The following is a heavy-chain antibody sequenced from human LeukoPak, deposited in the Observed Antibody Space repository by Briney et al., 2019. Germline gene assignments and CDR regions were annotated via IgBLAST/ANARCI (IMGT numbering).Heavy chain of an antibody. J-gene: IGHJ6*02. CDR1: GGSISSYY. V-gene: IGHV4-59*06. D-gene: IGHD2-2*01. CDR2: IYYSGST. CDR3: ARLSDIVVVPAAMFPYYGMDV. Sequence: PSETLSLTCTVSGGSISSYYWSWIRQPPGKGLEWIGYIYYSGSTYYNPSLKSRVTISVDTSKNQFSLKLSSVTAADTAVYYCARLSDIVVVPAAMFPYYGMDVWGQGTTVTVSS.